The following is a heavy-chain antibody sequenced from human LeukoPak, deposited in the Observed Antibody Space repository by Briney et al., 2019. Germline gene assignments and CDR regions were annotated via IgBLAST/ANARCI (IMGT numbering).Heavy chain of an antibody. CDR2: ISSSSGSTI. CDR1: GFTFSDYY. Sequence: GGSLRLSCAASGFTFSDYYMTWIRQAPGKGLEWVSFISSSSGSTIYYAGSVKGRFTISRDNAKNSLYLQMDSLRVEDTAVYYCARASYSSNWYYFDYWGQGTLVTVSS. D-gene: IGHD4-11*01. V-gene: IGHV3-11*04. CDR3: ARASYSSNWYYFDY. J-gene: IGHJ4*02.